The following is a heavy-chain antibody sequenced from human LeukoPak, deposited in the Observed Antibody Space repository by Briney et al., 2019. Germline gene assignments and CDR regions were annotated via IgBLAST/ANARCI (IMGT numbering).Heavy chain of an antibody. V-gene: IGHV4-4*07. Sequence: PSETLSLTCTVSGGSTGSDYCSWIRQPPGKGLEWVGRIYASGSTNYNPSLKSRLTMSVDTSKSQFSLNLNSVTAADTAVYYCARGNSSWPLDYWGQGTLVTVSS. CDR2: IYASGST. J-gene: IGHJ4*02. CDR1: GGSTGSDY. CDR3: ARGNSSWPLDY. D-gene: IGHD6-19*01.